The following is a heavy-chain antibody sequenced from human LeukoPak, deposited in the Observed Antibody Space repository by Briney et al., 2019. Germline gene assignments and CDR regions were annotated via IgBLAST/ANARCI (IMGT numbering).Heavy chain of an antibody. Sequence: SVKVSCKASGGTFSSYAISWVRQAPGQGLEWMGGIIPIFGTANYAQKFQGRVTITADESTSTAYMELSSLRSEDTAVYCCARDPYYDILTGSYYYYGMDVWGQGTTVTVSS. CDR1: GGTFSSYA. D-gene: IGHD3-9*01. J-gene: IGHJ6*02. V-gene: IGHV1-69*13. CDR3: ARDPYYDILTGSYYYYGMDV. CDR2: IIPIFGTA.